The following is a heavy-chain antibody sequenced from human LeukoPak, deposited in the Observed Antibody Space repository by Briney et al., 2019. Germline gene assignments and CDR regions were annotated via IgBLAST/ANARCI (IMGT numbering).Heavy chain of an antibody. J-gene: IGHJ5*02. CDR2: IYYSGST. CDR1: DSINNYY. Sequence: SETLSLTCTVSDSINNYYWGWIRQPPGKGLEWIGSIYYSGSTYYNPSLKSRVTISLATSKNQFSLKLSSVTAADTAVYYCTRVRGLNWFDPWGQGTLVTVSS. V-gene: IGHV4-39*07. CDR3: TRVRGLNWFDP.